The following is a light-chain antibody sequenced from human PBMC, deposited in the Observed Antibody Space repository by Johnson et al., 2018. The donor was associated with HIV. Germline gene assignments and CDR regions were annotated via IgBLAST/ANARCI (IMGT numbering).Light chain of an antibody. Sequence: QAVLIQPPSVSAAPGQKVTISCTGSSSNIGNNYVTWYQQPTGTAVKCLSYVNQKRHSGIPDRFAGFQSGSLPCPGRRGFLSGEEAAYYCGTWDSSLSASYVFGTETKVTVL. J-gene: IGLJ1*01. CDR3: GTWDSSLSASYV. CDR2: VNQ. CDR1: SSNIGNNY. V-gene: IGLV1-51*02.